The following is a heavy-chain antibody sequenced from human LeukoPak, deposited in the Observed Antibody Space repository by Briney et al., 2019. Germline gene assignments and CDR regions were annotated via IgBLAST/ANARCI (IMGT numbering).Heavy chain of an antibody. CDR2: VSYDGSSE. Sequence: PGGSLRLSCAASGFIFRSYPMHWVRQAPGKGLEWVAVVSYDGSSENYADSVNGRFTISRDNSKNTLYLQMNSLRAEDTAVFYCARDGVGTAFDLWGQGTVVTVSS. D-gene: IGHD1-26*01. J-gene: IGHJ3*01. V-gene: IGHV3-30*01. CDR1: GFIFRSYP. CDR3: ARDGVGTAFDL.